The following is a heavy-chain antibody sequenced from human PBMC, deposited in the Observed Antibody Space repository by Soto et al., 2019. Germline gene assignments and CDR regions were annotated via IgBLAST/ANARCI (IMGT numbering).Heavy chain of an antibody. D-gene: IGHD2-15*01. J-gene: IGHJ4*02. CDR2: IWYDGSNK. V-gene: IGHV3-33*01. CDR3: ARDLYCSGGSCYSPGYFDF. Sequence: VAVIWYDGSNKYYADSVKGRFTISRDNSKNTLYLQMNSLRAEDTAVYYCARDLYCSGGSCYSPGYFDFWGQGTLVTVSS.